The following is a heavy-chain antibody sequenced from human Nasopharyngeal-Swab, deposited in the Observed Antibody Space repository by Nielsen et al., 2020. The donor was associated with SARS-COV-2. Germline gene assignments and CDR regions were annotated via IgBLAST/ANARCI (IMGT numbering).Heavy chain of an antibody. CDR2: INTNTGNP. D-gene: IGHD3-3*01. J-gene: IGHJ2*01. CDR3: ARDFTQGITIFGVVHDWYFDL. Sequence: WVRQAPGQGLEWMGWINTNTGNPTYAQGFTGRFVFSLDTSVSTAYLQISSLKAADTAVYYCARDFTQGITIFGVVHDWYFDLWGRGTLVTVSS. V-gene: IGHV7-4-1*02.